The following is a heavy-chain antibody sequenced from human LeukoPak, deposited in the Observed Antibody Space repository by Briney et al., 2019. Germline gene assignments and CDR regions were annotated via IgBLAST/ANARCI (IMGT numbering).Heavy chain of an antibody. CDR3: AREGTGSGSQPFDY. CDR2: IYYSGST. J-gene: IGHJ4*02. V-gene: IGHV4-61*08. Sequence: SETLSLTCTVSGGAFSSSDYYWSWIRQPPGKGLEWIGYIYYSGSTNYNPSLKSRVTISVDTSKNQFSLKLSSVTAADTAVYYCAREGTGSGSQPFDYWGQGTLVTVSS. D-gene: IGHD3-10*01. CDR1: GGAFSSSDYY.